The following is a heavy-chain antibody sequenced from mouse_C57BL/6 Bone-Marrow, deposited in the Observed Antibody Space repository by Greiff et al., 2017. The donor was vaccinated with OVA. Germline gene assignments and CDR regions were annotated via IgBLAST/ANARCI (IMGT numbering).Heavy chain of an antibody. J-gene: IGHJ2*01. CDR2: IYPRSGNT. Sequence: VKLMESGAELARPGASVKLSCKASGYTFTSYGISWVKQRTGQGLEWIGEIYPRSGNTYYNEKFKGKATLTADKSSSTAYMELRSLTSEDSAVYFCASYDYDYFDYWGQGTTLTVSS. CDR3: ASYDYDYFDY. CDR1: GYTFTSYG. V-gene: IGHV1-81*01. D-gene: IGHD2-4*01.